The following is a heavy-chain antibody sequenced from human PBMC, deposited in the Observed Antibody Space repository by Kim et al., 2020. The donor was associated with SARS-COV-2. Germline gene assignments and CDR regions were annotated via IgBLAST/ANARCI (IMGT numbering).Heavy chain of an antibody. V-gene: IGHV3-53*01. Sequence: GGSLRLSCAASGFRVNDNYMTWVRQAPGKGLEWVALVHFSGSIYHAESLEGRFIVSRDISQNTLSLQMNSLRDDDTAVYVCVTGRDHDKVGHWGQGTLVTVSS. J-gene: IGHJ4*02. CDR2: VHFSGSI. CDR3: VTGRDHDKVGH. CDR1: GFRVNDNY. D-gene: IGHD2-21*01.